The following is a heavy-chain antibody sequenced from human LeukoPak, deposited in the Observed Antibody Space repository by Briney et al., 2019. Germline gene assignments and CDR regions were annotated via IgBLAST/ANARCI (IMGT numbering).Heavy chain of an antibody. J-gene: IGHJ4*02. V-gene: IGHV1-8*01. Sequence: ASVKVSYKASGYTFTSYDINWVRQATGQGLEWMGWMNPNSGNTGYAQKFQGRVTMTRNTSISTAYMELSSLRSEDTAVYYCARGYYGSGRVDYWGQGTLVTVSS. D-gene: IGHD3-10*01. CDR3: ARGYYGSGRVDY. CDR2: MNPNSGNT. CDR1: GYTFTSYD.